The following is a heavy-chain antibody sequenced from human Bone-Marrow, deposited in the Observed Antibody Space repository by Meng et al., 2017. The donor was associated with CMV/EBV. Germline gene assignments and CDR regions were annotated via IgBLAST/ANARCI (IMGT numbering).Heavy chain of an antibody. CDR2: INHSGST. J-gene: IGHJ6*02. D-gene: IGHD6-6*01. V-gene: IGHV4-34*01. CDR3: ARIYSSSSYGMDV. CDR1: GGSFSGYY. Sequence: SETLSLTCAVYGGSFSGYYWSWIRQPPGKGLEWIGEINHSGSTYYNPSLKSRVTISVDTSKNQFSLKLSSVTAADTAVYYCARIYSSSSYGMDVWGQGTTVTVSS.